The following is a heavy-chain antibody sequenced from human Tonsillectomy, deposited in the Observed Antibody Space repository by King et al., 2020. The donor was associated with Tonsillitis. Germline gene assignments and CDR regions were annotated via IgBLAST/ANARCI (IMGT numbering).Heavy chain of an antibody. V-gene: IGHV4-39*01. D-gene: IGHD2-15*01. CDR2: IYYSGST. CDR1: GGSISSSSYY. J-gene: IGHJ3*02. Sequence: QLQESGPGLVKPSETLSLTCTVSGGSISSSSYYWGWIRQPPGKGLEWIGSIYYSGSTYYNPSLKSRVTISVDTSKNQFSLKLSSVTAADTAVYYCASTYCSGGSCYSYDAFDIWGQGTMVTVSS. CDR3: ASTYCSGGSCYSYDAFDI.